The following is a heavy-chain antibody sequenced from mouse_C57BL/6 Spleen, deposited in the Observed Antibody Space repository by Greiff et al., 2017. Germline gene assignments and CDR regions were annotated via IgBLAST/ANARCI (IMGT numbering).Heavy chain of an antibody. CDR3: TTRDYYGSSPSDY. V-gene: IGHV14-4*01. J-gene: IGHJ2*01. CDR1: GFNIKDDY. D-gene: IGHD1-1*01. CDR2: IDPENGDT. Sequence: EVQLQQSGAELVRPGASVKLSCTASGFNIKDDYMHWVKQRPEQGLEWIGWIDPENGDTEYASKFQGKATITADTSSNTAYLQLSSLTSEDTAVYYCTTRDYYGSSPSDYWGQGTTLTVSS.